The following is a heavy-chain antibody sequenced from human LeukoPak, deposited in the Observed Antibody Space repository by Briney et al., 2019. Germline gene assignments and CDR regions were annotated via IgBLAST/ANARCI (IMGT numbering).Heavy chain of an antibody. CDR3: ARGSCSSTSCYEDYYYYMDV. Sequence: SETLSLTCAVYGGSFSGYYWSWIRQPPGKGLEWIGEINHSGSTNYNPSLKSRVTISVDTSKNQFSLKLSSVTAPDTAVYYCARGSCSSTSCYEDYYYYMDVWGKGTTVTVSS. D-gene: IGHD2-2*01. CDR1: GGSFSGYY. V-gene: IGHV4-34*01. CDR2: INHSGST. J-gene: IGHJ6*03.